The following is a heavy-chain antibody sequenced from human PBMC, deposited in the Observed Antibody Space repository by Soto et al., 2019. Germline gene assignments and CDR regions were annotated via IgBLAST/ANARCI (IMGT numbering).Heavy chain of an antibody. D-gene: IGHD5-18*01. J-gene: IGHJ4*02. CDR2: LIAMLGTP. CDR3: ARGAMANFDY. Sequence: SVKVSCKASGGTFGSHGIAWVRQAPGQGLEWMGGLIAMLGTPTCARKVQGRATITADESLTSSYLELRSLRSEDTAVYFCARGAMANFDYWGQGTVVTVSS. V-gene: IGHV1-69*13. CDR1: GGTFGSHG.